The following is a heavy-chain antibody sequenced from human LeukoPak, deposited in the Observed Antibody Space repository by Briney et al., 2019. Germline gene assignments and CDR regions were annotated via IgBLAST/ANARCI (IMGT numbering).Heavy chain of an antibody. V-gene: IGHV4-38-2*02. CDR2: VYHSGTT. J-gene: IGHJ5*02. CDR1: NYSISSGYY. Sequence: SETLSLTCTVSNYSISSGYYWGWIRQPPGKGLVWIGDVYHSGTTNYNPSLKSRVAISVDTSKNQFSLRLSSVTAADTAVYYCARGTGFDPWGQGTLVTVSS. D-gene: IGHD1/OR15-1a*01. CDR3: ARGTGFDP.